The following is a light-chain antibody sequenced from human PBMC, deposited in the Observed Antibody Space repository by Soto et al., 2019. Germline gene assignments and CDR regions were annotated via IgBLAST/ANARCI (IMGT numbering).Light chain of an antibody. J-gene: IGKJ4*01. V-gene: IGKV1-17*01. Sequence: DIQMTQSPSSLSASVGDRVTITCRASQGIRTDLVWYQQKPGKAPKRLIYGASSLQSGVPSRFSGSGSGTEFTLTVSSLQPEDFATYYCQQYGSSPSFGGGTKVEIK. CDR1: QGIRTD. CDR3: QQYGSSPS. CDR2: GAS.